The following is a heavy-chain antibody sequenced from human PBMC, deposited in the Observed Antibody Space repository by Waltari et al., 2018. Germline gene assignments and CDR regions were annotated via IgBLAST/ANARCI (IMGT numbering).Heavy chain of an antibody. D-gene: IGHD4-17*01. V-gene: IGHV3-48*03. CDR2: ISSSGSII. J-gene: IGHJ4*02. CDR1: GFTFSSYE. Sequence: EVQLVESGGGLVQPGGSLRLSCAASGFTFSSYEMNWVRQAPGKGLEWVSYISSSGSIIYYTDSVKGRFTISRDNAKNSLYLQMNSLRAEDTAIYYCATEGGYGDYVAYFDYWGQGTLVTVSS. CDR3: ATEGGYGDYVAYFDY.